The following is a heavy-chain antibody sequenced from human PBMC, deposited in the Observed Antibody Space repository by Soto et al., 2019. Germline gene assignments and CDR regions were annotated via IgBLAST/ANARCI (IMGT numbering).Heavy chain of an antibody. D-gene: IGHD2-15*01. J-gene: IGHJ6*01. Sequence: QVQLVQSGAEVKKPGSSVKVSCKAPGGTFSTYAISWVRQAPGQGLEWMGGVIPIFGTPKSAQKLQGRVTITADESTSTCYMELRSLRSEDTAVYSFARAPGGSCSVDSYYYYYYGMDVWGQGTTVTVSS. CDR1: GGTFSTYA. V-gene: IGHV1-69*01. CDR2: VIPIFGTP. CDR3: ARAPGGSCSVDSYYYYYYGMDV.